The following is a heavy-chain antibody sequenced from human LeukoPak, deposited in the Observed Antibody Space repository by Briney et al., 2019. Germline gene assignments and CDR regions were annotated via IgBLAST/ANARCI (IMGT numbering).Heavy chain of an antibody. V-gene: IGHV4-38-2*01. J-gene: IGHJ4*02. CDR3: ARTRREYQLLSFDY. CDR1: GYSISSGYY. CDR2: IYHSGST. Sequence: KPSETLSLTCAVPGYSISSGYYWCWIRQPPGKGLWWVGSIYHSGSTYYHPSLKSRVTTSVGTSKNPFSLKLSSVTAADTAVYYCARTRREYQLLSFDYWGQGTLVTVSS. D-gene: IGHD2-2*01.